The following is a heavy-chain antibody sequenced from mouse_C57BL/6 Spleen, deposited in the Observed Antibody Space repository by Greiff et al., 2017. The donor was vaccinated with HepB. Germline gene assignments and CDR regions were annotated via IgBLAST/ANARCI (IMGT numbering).Heavy chain of an antibody. Sequence: QVQLQQSGAELVKPGASVKISCKASGYAFSSYWVNWVKQRPGKGLEWIGQIYPGDGDTNYNGKFKGKATLTADKSSSTAYMQLSSLTSEDSAVYFCARRGGYAPPYYFDYWGQGTTLTVSS. V-gene: IGHV1-80*01. CDR2: IYPGDGDT. D-gene: IGHD3-1*01. CDR1: GYAFSSYW. J-gene: IGHJ2*01. CDR3: ARRGGYAPPYYFDY.